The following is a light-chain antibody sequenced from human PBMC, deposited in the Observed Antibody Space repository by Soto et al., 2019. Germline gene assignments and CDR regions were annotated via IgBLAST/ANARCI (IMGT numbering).Light chain of an antibody. CDR3: CSYAGSYNVV. CDR1: RSDVGGYDY. CDR2: DVI. V-gene: IGLV2-11*01. Sequence: QSALTQPRSVSGSPGQSVTISCTGTRSDVGGYDYVSWYQQYPGKAPKLMIYDVIKRPSGVPDPFSGSKSGNPASLTISGPQAEYEAHYHCCSYAGSYNVVFGGGTKVTVL. J-gene: IGLJ2*01.